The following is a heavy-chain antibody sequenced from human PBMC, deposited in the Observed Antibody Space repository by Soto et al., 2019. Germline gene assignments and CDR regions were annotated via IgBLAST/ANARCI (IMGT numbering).Heavy chain of an antibody. CDR3: ARAMDTAMTSKDNWFDP. Sequence: QVQLVESGGGVVQPGRSLRLSCAASGFTFRSYAMHWVRQAPGKGLEWVATISYNENKRYYTDSVKGRFTISRDNSKNTLYLEVNSLGAEDTAVYYGARAMDTAMTSKDNWFDPWGQGTLVTVSS. D-gene: IGHD5-18*01. V-gene: IGHV3-30-3*01. J-gene: IGHJ5*02. CDR2: ISYNENKR. CDR1: GFTFRSYA.